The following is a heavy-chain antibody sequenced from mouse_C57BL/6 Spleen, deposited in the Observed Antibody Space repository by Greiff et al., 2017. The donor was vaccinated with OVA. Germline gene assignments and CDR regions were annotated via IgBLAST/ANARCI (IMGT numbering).Heavy chain of an antibody. Sequence: EVQVVESGGGLVKPGGSLKLSCAASGFTFSDYGMHWVRQAPEKGLEWVAYISSGSSTIYYADTVKGRFTISRDNAKNTLFLQMTSLRSEDTAMYYCARVIYAMDYWGQGTSVTVSS. CDR1: GFTFSDYG. V-gene: IGHV5-17*01. J-gene: IGHJ4*01. CDR3: ARVIYAMDY. CDR2: ISSGSSTI.